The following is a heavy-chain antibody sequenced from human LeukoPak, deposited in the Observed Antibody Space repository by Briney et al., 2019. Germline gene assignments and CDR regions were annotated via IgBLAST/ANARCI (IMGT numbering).Heavy chain of an antibody. D-gene: IGHD4-23*01. CDR1: GGTFSSYA. CDR3: ARDYSPDYSGNEDY. V-gene: IGHV1-69*04. CDR2: IIPILGIA. J-gene: IGHJ4*02. Sequence: SVKVSCKASGGTFSSYAISWVRQAPGQGLEWMGRIIPILGIANYAQKFQGRVTITADKSTSTAYMELSSLRSEDTAVYYCARDYSPDYSGNEDYWGQGTLVTVSS.